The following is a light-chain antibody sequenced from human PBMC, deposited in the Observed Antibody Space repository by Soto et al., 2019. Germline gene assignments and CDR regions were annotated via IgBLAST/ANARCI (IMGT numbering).Light chain of an antibody. V-gene: IGKV1-39*01. CDR3: QQGYTSSIT. Sequence: DIQMTQSPSSLSASVGDLVSITCQASQGIGNYLNWYQQKPGKAPKFLIYSVSSLQSGVPSRFSGSGSGTDFTLTINSLQPEDFATYYCQQGYTSSITFGQGTRLEIK. CDR1: QGIGNY. J-gene: IGKJ5*01. CDR2: SVS.